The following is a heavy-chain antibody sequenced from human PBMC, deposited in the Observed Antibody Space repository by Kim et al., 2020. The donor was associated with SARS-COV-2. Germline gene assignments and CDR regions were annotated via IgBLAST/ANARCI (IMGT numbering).Heavy chain of an antibody. D-gene: IGHD3-22*01. J-gene: IGHJ4*02. Sequence: KLQGRVTMTRETSISTAYMELRRLRSDDTAVYYCARVWLPSSGYYWGFDYWGQGTLVTVSS. CDR3: ARVWLPSSGYYWGFDY. V-gene: IGHV1-2*02.